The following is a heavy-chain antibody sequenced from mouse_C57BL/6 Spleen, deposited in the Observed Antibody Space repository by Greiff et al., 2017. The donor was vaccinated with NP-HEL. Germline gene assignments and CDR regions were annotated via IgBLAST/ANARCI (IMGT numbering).Heavy chain of an antibody. J-gene: IGHJ3*01. CDR2: IRSKSNNYAT. CDR1: GFSFNTYA. CDR3: VRQGGKEAWFAY. Sequence: EVKLVESGGGLVQPKGSLKLSCAASGFSFNTYAMNWVRQAPGKGLEWVARIRSKSNNYATYYADSVKDRFTISRDDSESMLYLQMNNLKTEDTAMYYCVRQGGKEAWFAYWGQGTLVTVSA. V-gene: IGHV10-1*01.